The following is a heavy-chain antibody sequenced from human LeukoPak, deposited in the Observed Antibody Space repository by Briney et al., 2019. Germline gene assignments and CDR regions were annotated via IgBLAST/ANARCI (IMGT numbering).Heavy chain of an antibody. D-gene: IGHD2-15*01. Sequence: PSETLSLTCAVYGGSFSGYYWSWIRQPPGKGLEWIGEINHSGSTNYNPSLKSRVTISVDTSKNQFSLKLSSVTAADTAVYYCARARALRYCSGGSCYSPFDYWGQGTLVTVSS. CDR3: ARARALRYCSGGSCYSPFDY. CDR2: INHSGST. V-gene: IGHV4-34*01. J-gene: IGHJ4*02. CDR1: GGSFSGYY.